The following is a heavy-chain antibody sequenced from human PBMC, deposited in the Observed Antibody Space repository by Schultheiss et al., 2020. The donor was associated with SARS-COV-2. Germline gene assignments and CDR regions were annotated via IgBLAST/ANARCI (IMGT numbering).Heavy chain of an antibody. Sequence: SVKVSCKASGGIFSNYAISWVRQAPGQGLEWMGGIIPLFGTANYAQRLQGRVTMTTDTSTSTAYMELRSLRSDDTAVYYCAREGYYDFWSDSYTNFYGMDVWGQGTTVTVSS. CDR2: IIPLFGTA. V-gene: IGHV1-69*05. J-gene: IGHJ6*02. CDR1: GGIFSNYA. D-gene: IGHD3-3*01. CDR3: AREGYYDFWSDSYTNFYGMDV.